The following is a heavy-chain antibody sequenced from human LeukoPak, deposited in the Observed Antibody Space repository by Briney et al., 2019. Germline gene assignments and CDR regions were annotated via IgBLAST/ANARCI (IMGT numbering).Heavy chain of an antibody. J-gene: IGHJ4*02. CDR3: ARDGDYYDSSGSTDY. V-gene: IGHV4-61*02. CDR1: GGSISSGSYY. D-gene: IGHD3-22*01. CDR2: IYTSGST. Sequence: PSETLSLTCTVSGGSISSGSYYWSWIRQPAGKGLEWIGRIYTSGSTNYNPSLKSRVTISVDTSKNQFSLKLSSVTAADTAVYYCARDGDYYDSSGSTDYWGQGTLVTVSS.